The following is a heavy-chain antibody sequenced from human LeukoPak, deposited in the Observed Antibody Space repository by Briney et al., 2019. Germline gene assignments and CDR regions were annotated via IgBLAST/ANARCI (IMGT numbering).Heavy chain of an antibody. CDR2: INPSGGST. D-gene: IGHD2-2*01. V-gene: IGHV1-46*01. Sequence: ASVKVSCKASGYTFTSYYMHWVRQAPGQGLEWMGIINPSGGSTSYAQKFQGRVTMTRDASTSTVYMELSSLRSEDTAVYYCARGRGYQLLGGTFDYWGQGTLVTVSS. J-gene: IGHJ4*02. CDR3: ARGRGYQLLGGTFDY. CDR1: GYTFTSYY.